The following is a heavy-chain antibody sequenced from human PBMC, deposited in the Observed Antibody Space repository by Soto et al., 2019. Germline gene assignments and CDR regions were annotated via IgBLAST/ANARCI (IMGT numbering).Heavy chain of an antibody. CDR1: GFTFSSYW. J-gene: IGHJ4*02. V-gene: IGHV3-74*01. D-gene: IGHD2-15*01. CDR2: IDTDGSST. Sequence: GGSLRLSCAASGFTFSSYWMHWVRQAPGKGLVWVAHIDTDGSSTSYADSVKGRFTISRDNAKNTLYLQMNSVRAEDMAVYYCARAGGLLLDYWGQGT. CDR3: ARAGGLLLDY.